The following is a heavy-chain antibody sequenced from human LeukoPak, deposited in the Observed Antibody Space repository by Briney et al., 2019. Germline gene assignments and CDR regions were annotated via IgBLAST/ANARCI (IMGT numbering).Heavy chain of an antibody. J-gene: IGHJ6*02. D-gene: IGHD1-26*01. CDR1: GFTFSSYA. V-gene: IGHV3-23*01. CDR3: AKDDIVGAPYGMDV. Sequence: GGSLRLSCAASGFTFSSYAMSWVRQAPGKGLEWVSVISGSGGSTYYADFVKGRFTISRDNSKNTLYLQMNSLRAEDTAVYYCAKDDIVGAPYGMDVWGQGTTVTVSS. CDR2: ISGSGGST.